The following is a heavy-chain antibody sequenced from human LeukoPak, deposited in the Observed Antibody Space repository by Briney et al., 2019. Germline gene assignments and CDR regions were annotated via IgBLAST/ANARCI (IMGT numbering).Heavy chain of an antibody. D-gene: IGHD6-6*01. Sequence: GGSLRLSCAASGFTFSSYAMHWVRQAPGKGLEWVAIISFDGSHKYFTDSVKGRFTISRDNAKNTLDLQMNSLRPEDTAVYYCARRRSPGVQLDGFDIWGQGTMVTVSS. CDR2: ISFDGSHK. J-gene: IGHJ3*02. CDR3: ARRRSPGVQLDGFDI. CDR1: GFTFSSYA. V-gene: IGHV3-30*04.